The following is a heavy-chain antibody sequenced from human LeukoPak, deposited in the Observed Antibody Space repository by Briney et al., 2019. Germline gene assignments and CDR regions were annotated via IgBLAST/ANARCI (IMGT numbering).Heavy chain of an antibody. CDR3: ARLVSSIVAADSYDY. CDR1: GFTFSNYW. V-gene: IGHV3-7*01. CDR2: IKQDGSEK. D-gene: IGHD6-13*01. Sequence: AGGSLRLSCAASGFTFSNYWMSWVHQAPGKGLEWVANIKQDGSEKYYVDSVKGRFTISRDNAKKSLYLQMNSLRAEDTAVYYCARLVSSIVAADSYDYWGQGTLVTVSS. J-gene: IGHJ4*02.